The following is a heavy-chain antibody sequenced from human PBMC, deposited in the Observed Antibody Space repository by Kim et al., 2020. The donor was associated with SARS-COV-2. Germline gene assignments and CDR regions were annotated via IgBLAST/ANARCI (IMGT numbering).Heavy chain of an antibody. Sequence: TNYRPSFQGHVTISADKSISTAYLQWSSLKASDTAMYYCARTGTGDAFDIWGQGTMVTVSS. CDR2: T. D-gene: IGHD1-7*01. V-gene: IGHV5-10-1*01. J-gene: IGHJ3*02. CDR3: ARTGTGDAFDI.